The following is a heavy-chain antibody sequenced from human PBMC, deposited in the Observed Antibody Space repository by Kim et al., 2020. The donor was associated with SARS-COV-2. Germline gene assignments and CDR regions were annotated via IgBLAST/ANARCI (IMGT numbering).Heavy chain of an antibody. D-gene: IGHD3-10*01. J-gene: IGHJ4*02. CDR3: ARGNRITMVRGYYFDY. Sequence: LKSRVTISVDPSKNTFSLKLSSVTAADTAVYYCARGNRITMVRGYYFDYWGQGTLVTVSS. V-gene: IGHV4-34*01.